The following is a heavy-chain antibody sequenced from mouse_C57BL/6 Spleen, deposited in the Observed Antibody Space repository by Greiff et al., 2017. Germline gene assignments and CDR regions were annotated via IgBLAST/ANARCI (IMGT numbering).Heavy chain of an antibody. D-gene: IGHD1-1*01. V-gene: IGHV1-55*01. CDR2: IYPGSGST. J-gene: IGHJ1*03. Sequence: VQLQQPGAELVKPGASVKMSCKASGYTFTSYWITWVKQRPGQGLEWIGDIYPGSGSTNYNEKFKSKATLTVDTSSSTAYMQLSSLTSEDSAVYYCARWDYYGSRGWYFDVWGTGTTVTVSS. CDR3: ARWDYYGSRGWYFDV. CDR1: GYTFTSYW.